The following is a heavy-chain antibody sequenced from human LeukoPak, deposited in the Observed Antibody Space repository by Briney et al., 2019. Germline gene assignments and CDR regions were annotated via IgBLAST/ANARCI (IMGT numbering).Heavy chain of an antibody. Sequence: ASVKVSCKASGYTFTGYNMHWVRQAPGQGLEWMGWINPKSGGRNFAQRFQGRVTMTRDTSISTAYMELSRLRSDDTAVYYCARDGNYDFWSGYYEYNWFDPWGQGTLVTVSS. CDR1: GYTFTGYN. V-gene: IGHV1-2*02. J-gene: IGHJ5*02. CDR2: INPKSGGR. D-gene: IGHD3-3*01. CDR3: ARDGNYDFWSGYYEYNWFDP.